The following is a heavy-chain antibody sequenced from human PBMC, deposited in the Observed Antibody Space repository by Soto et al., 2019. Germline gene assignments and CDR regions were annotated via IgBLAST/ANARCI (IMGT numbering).Heavy chain of an antibody. CDR1: GFTFSSYV. Sequence: GGSLRLSCAASGFTFSSYVMSWVRQAPGKGLEWVSAVTGSGSRTHYADSVKGRFTISRDNSKNTLYLQMNSLRAEDTAVYYCAKVGLPFVVVAAQFDYRGKRTPVTGSS. CDR2: VTGSGSRT. V-gene: IGHV3-23*01. CDR3: AKVGLPFVVVAAQFDY. J-gene: IGHJ4*02. D-gene: IGHD2-15*01.